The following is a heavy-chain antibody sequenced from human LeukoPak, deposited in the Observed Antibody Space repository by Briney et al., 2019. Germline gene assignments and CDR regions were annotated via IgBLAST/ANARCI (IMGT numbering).Heavy chain of an antibody. CDR3: AKQGAVAGDFDY. CDR1: GFTFNSYG. CDR2: ISYDGSNK. D-gene: IGHD6-19*01. V-gene: IGHV3-30*18. J-gene: IGHJ4*02. Sequence: GGSLRLSRAASGFTFNSYGMHWVRQAPGKGLEWVAVISYDGSNKYYADSVKGRFTISRDNSKNTLYLQMNSLRAEDTAVYYCAKQGAVAGDFDYWGQGTLVTVSS.